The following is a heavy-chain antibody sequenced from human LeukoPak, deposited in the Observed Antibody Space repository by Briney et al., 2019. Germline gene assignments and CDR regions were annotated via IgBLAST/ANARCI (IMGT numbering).Heavy chain of an antibody. D-gene: IGHD5-12*01. V-gene: IGHV7-4-1*02. Sequence: GASVKVSCKASGYTFTSYAMNWVRQAPGQGLEWMGWVNTNTGNPTYAQGFTGRFVFSLDTSVSTAYLQISSLKAEDTAVYYCARAFGYSGYDYQGEFDYWGQGTLVTVSS. CDR2: VNTNTGNP. CDR1: GYTFTSYA. J-gene: IGHJ4*02. CDR3: ARAFGYSGYDYQGEFDY.